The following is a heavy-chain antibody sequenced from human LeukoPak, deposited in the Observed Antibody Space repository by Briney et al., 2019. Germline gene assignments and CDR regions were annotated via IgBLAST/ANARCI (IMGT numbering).Heavy chain of an antibody. CDR1: GFTFSSYG. D-gene: IGHD6-19*01. V-gene: IGHV3-30*18. CDR2: ISYDGSNK. J-gene: IGHJ6*02. Sequence: GGSLRLSCAASGFTFSSYGMHWVRQAPGKGLEWVAVISYDGSNKYYADSVKGRFTISRDNSKNTLYLQMNSLRAEDTAVYYCAKDVIAVAGTPYYYGMDVWGQGTTVTVSS. CDR3: AKDVIAVAGTPYYYGMDV.